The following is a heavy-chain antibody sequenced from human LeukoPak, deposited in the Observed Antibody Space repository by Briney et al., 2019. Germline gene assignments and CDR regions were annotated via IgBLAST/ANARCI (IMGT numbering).Heavy chain of an antibody. CDR1: GGSISSYY. CDR2: INHSGST. J-gene: IGHJ3*02. Sequence: SETLSLTCSVSGGSISSYYWSWIRQPPGKGLEWIGEINHSGSTNYNPSLKSRVTISVDTSKNQFSLKLSSVTAADTAVYYCARTGVGDHYDILTGGYDAFDIWGQGTMVTVSS. D-gene: IGHD3-9*01. V-gene: IGHV4-34*01. CDR3: ARTGVGDHYDILTGGYDAFDI.